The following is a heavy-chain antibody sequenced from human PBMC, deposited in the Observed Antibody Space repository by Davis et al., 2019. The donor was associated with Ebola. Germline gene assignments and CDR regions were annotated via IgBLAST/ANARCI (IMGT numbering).Heavy chain of an antibody. J-gene: IGHJ4*02. Sequence: PGGSLRPSCAASGFSFSAYYMSWIRQAPGKGLEWVSYISISSGFTNYADSVKGRFTISRDNAKNSLYLQMNSLRAEDTAVYYCARGPRNMATTNFDYWGQGTLVTVSS. CDR3: ARGPRNMATTNFDY. CDR2: ISISSGFT. V-gene: IGHV3-11*06. CDR1: GFSFSAYY. D-gene: IGHD5-24*01.